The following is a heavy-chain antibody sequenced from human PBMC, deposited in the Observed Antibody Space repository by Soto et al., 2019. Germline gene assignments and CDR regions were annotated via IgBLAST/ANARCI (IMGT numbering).Heavy chain of an antibody. D-gene: IGHD1-26*01. CDR2: INHSGST. V-gene: IGHV4-34*01. CDR3: ARGVKWELPPTDAFDI. Sequence: SETLSLTCAVYGGSFSGYYWSWIRQPPGKGLEWIGEINHSGSTKYNPSLKSRVTISVDTSKNQFSLKLSSVTAADTAVYYCARGVKWELPPTDAFDIWGQGTMVTVSS. CDR1: GGSFSGYY. J-gene: IGHJ3*02.